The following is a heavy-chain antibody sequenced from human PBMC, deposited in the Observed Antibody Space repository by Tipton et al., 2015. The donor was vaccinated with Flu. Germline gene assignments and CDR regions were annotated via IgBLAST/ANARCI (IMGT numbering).Heavy chain of an antibody. Sequence: SLRLSCAASGFTFTDHSMYWVRLAPGKGLEWVSGISWQSGSIDYVDSVKGRFTISRDNAKNSLYLQMNNLRTEDTALYYCVKGLTLHNYGLDAFHAWGQGTMVTVSS. D-gene: IGHD4-17*01. CDR1: GFTFTDHS. CDR3: VKGLTLHNYGLDAFHA. V-gene: IGHV3-9*01. CDR2: ISWQSGSI. J-gene: IGHJ3*01.